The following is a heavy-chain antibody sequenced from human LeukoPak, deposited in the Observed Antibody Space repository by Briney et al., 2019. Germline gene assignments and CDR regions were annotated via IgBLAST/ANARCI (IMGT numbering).Heavy chain of an antibody. D-gene: IGHD6-13*01. J-gene: IGHJ4*02. CDR3: ARDKPRGQMALAAAIDY. CDR1: GFTFSSYS. V-gene: IGHV3-21*01. CDR2: ISSSSSYI. Sequence: GGSLRLSCAASGFTFSSYSMNWVRQAPGKGLEWVSSISSSSSYIYYADSVKGRFTISRDNAKNSLYLQMNSLRAEDTAVYYCARDKPRGQMALAAAIDYWGQGTLVIVSS.